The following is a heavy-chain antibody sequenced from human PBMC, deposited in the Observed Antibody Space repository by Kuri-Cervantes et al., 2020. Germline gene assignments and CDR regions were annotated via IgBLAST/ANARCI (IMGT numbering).Heavy chain of an antibody. J-gene: IGHJ6*03. CDR1: GYTFTGYY. D-gene: IGHD1-7*01. CDR3: ARDVNWNYYGYYYYMDV. V-gene: IGHV1-18*04. Sequence: ASVKVSCKASGYTFTGYYMHWVRQAPGQGLEWMGWISAYNGNTNYAQKLQGRVTMTTDTSTSTAYMELRSLRSDDTAVYYCARDVNWNYYGYYYYMDVWGKGTTVTDSS. CDR2: ISAYNGNT.